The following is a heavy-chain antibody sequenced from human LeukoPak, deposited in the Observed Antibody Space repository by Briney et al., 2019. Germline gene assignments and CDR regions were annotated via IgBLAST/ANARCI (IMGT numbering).Heavy chain of an antibody. D-gene: IGHD4-17*01. CDR3: ARIKYGDYTFDY. V-gene: IGHV3-21*01. CDR1: GFTFSSYS. CDR2: ISSSSSYI. Sequence: GGSLRLSCAASGFTFSSYSMNWVRQAPGKGLEWVSSISSSSSYIYYADSVKGRLTISRDNAKNSLYLQMNSLRAEDTAVYYCARIKYGDYTFDYWGQGTLVTVSS. J-gene: IGHJ4*02.